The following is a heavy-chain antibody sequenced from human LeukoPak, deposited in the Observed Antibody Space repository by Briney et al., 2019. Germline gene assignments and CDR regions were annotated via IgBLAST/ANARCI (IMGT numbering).Heavy chain of an antibody. Sequence: GGSLRLSCAASGFTFSSYWMHWVRQAPGKGLVWVSHIEGDGSSTSYADSVKGRFTSSRDNAKNTLYLQMNSLRAEDTAVYYCARDRNYAMDVWGQGTTVTVSS. CDR2: IEGDGSST. CDR3: ARDRNYAMDV. V-gene: IGHV3-74*01. J-gene: IGHJ6*01. CDR1: GFTFSSYW.